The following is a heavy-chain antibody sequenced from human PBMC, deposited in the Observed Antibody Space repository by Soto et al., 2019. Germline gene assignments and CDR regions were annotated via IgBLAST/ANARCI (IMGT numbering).Heavy chain of an antibody. CDR3: ARDTAMALPDA. CDR1: GYTFTSYG. V-gene: IGHV1-18*01. J-gene: IGHJ4*02. CDR2: ISAYSGNK. D-gene: IGHD5-18*01. Sequence: QVQLVQSGAEVKKPGASVKVSCKASGYTFTSYGISWVRQAPGQGLEWMGWISAYSGNKNYAQKLQGRVTMTTDTSTSTAYTELRSLRSDDTAVYYCARDTAMALPDAWGQGTLVTVSS.